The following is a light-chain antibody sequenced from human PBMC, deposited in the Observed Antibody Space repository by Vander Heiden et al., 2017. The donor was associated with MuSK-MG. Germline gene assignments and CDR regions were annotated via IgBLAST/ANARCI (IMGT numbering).Light chain of an antibody. CDR3: QQSVSTPRV. V-gene: IGKV1-39*01. Sequence: DIQMTQSPTSLSASVGDRVTITCRASQSISIALSWYQQKPGKAPSLLIYSASRLLSGVPSRFGGSGSRTDFTLTISRLQPDDFATYYCQQSVSTPRVFGQGTKVEIK. CDR1: QSISIA. CDR2: SAS. J-gene: IGKJ1*01.